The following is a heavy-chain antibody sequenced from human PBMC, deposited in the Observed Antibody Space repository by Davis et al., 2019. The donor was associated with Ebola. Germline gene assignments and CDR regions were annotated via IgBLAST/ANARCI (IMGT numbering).Heavy chain of an antibody. Sequence: PGGSLRLSCAASGFTFSSYEMNWVRQAPGKGLEWVSYISSSGSTIYYADSVKGRFTISRDNAKNTLYLQMNSLRAEDTAVYYWARGKQFGDYYMDVWGKGTTVTVSS. D-gene: IGHD3-16*01. V-gene: IGHV3-48*03. CDR3: ARGKQFGDYYMDV. CDR2: ISSSGSTI. J-gene: IGHJ6*03. CDR1: GFTFSSYE.